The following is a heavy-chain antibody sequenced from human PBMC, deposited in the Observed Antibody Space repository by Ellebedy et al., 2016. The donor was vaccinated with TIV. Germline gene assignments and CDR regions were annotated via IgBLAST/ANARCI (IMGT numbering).Heavy chain of an antibody. CDR3: SIAVDGTTWFDP. CDR2: IHPADSHT. V-gene: IGHV5-51*01. Sequence: GESLKISCQGSGYSFTTRWIGWARQMPGKGLEWVGIIHPADSHTKYNPSFQGQSTISADKSISTAYLQLSNLKASDTAIYYCSIAVDGTTWFDPWGQGTLVTVSS. CDR1: GYSFTTRW. D-gene: IGHD5-24*01. J-gene: IGHJ5*02.